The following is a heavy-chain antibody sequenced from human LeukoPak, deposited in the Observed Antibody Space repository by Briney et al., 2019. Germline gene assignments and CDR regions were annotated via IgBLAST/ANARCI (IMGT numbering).Heavy chain of an antibody. CDR1: GFTFRSAW. V-gene: IGHV3-15*01. CDR2: IKTTTEGGTV. J-gene: IGHJ4*02. Sequence: GGSLRLSCKASGFTFRSAWMSWVRQAPGKGPEWIGRIKTTTEGGTVEYAAPEKGRFTISRDDANSALYLEVNNLKSEDTAVYYCSTSGHSDLWTAYLSLFDHWGQGTLVTVSS. CDR3: STSGHSDLWTAYLSLFDH. D-gene: IGHD3-9*01.